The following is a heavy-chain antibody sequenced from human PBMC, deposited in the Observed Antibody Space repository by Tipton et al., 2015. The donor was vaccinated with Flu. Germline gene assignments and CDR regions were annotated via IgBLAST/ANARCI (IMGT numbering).Heavy chain of an antibody. Sequence: QSGAEVKKPGASVKVSCKASGYTLTTYPISWVRQAPGQGLEWMGWISGYSGITQYAQRLQGRVTMTTDTSTNIAYMELRSLRSDDTAVYYCARGPYYYFHYMDVWGKGTAVTVS. CDR3: ARGPYYYFHYMDV. CDR1: GYTLTTYP. V-gene: IGHV1-18*04. D-gene: IGHD3-10*01. J-gene: IGHJ6*03. CDR2: ISGYSGIT.